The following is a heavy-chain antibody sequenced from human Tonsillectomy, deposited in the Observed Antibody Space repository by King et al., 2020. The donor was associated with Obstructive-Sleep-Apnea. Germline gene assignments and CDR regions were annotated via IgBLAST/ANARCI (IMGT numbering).Heavy chain of an antibody. D-gene: IGHD6-13*01. V-gene: IGHV4-28*01. CDR3: ASIAATGAYYFDY. Sequence: VQLQESGPGLVKPSDTLSLTCAVSGYSISSSNWWGWIRQPPGKGLEWIGYIYYSGSTYYNPSLKSRVTMSVDTSKNQFSLKLSSVTAVDTAVYYGASIAATGAYYFDYWGQGTLVTVSS. CDR1: GYSISSSNW. J-gene: IGHJ4*02. CDR2: IYYSGST.